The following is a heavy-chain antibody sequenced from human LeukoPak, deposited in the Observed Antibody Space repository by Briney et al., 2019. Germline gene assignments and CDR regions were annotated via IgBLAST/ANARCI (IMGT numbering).Heavy chain of an antibody. V-gene: IGHV3-74*01. CDR2: INGDGSST. J-gene: IGHJ4*02. D-gene: IGHD5-18*01. CDR3: ARDAPGNTALDY. CDR1: GFTFISYW. Sequence: GGSLRLSXAASGFTFISYWMHWVRQAPGKGLVWVSRINGDGSSTDFADSVKGRFTISRDNAKNTLYLQMNSLRAEDTAVYYCARDAPGNTALDYWGQGTLVTVSS.